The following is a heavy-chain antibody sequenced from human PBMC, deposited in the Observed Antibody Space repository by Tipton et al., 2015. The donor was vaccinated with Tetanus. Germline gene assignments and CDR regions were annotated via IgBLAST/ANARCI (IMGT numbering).Heavy chain of an antibody. CDR1: GESFSDYY. CDR3: AGDLSLSGRHNWYLDL. V-gene: IGHV4-31*11. D-gene: IGHD6-25*01. CDR2: IYYTGNT. J-gene: IGHJ2*01. Sequence: TLSLTCAVYGESFSDYYWSWIRQHPGKGLEWIGYIYYTGNTYYNPSLKSRVTISVDTSKNQFSLELNSVTAADTAMYFCAGDLSLSGRHNWYLDLWGRGTLVTVSS.